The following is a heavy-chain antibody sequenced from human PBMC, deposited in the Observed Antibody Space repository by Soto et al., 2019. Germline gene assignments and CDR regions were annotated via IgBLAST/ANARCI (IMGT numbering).Heavy chain of an antibody. CDR2: IIPIFGTA. CDR1: GGTFSSYA. D-gene: IGHD3-22*01. Sequence: QVQLVQSGAEVKKPGSSVKVSCKASGGTFSSYAISWVRQAPGQGLEWMGGIIPIFGTANYAQKFQGRVTITADESTSTAYMELSSLRSEDTAVYYCARDPPDLGYYDSSGYYYGDAFDIWGQGTMVTVSS. CDR3: ARDPPDLGYYDSSGYYYGDAFDI. V-gene: IGHV1-69*12. J-gene: IGHJ3*02.